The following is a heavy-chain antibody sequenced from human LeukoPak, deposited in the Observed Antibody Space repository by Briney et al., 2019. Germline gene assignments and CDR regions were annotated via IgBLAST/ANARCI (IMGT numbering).Heavy chain of an antibody. V-gene: IGHV1-69*13. D-gene: IGHD6-6*01. CDR3: ARDKGGWAARASDALDI. J-gene: IGHJ3*02. CDR2: IIPIFGTA. CDR1: GGTFSSYA. Sequence: ASVKVSCKASGGTFSSYAISWVRQAPGQGLEWMGGIIPIFGTANYAQKFQGRVTITADESTSTAYMELSSLRSEDTAVYYCARDKGGWAARASDALDIWGQGTMVTVSS.